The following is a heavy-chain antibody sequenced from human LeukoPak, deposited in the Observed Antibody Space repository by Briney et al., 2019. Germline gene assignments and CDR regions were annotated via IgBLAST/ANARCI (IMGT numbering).Heavy chain of an antibody. D-gene: IGHD6-19*01. CDR3: VRQKDQPAIPVAVGVAHPFDP. CDR2: ISPSGDYI. V-gene: IGHV3-23*01. CDR1: GFTFSTYA. Sequence: PGGSLRLSCAASGFTFSTYAMSWVRQAPGKGLEWVSAISPSGDYIYYTDSVKGRFTISRDNSKNTLDLQMNSLRAEDAAVYYCVRQKDQPAIPVAVGVAHPFDPWGQGTLVTVPS. J-gene: IGHJ5*02.